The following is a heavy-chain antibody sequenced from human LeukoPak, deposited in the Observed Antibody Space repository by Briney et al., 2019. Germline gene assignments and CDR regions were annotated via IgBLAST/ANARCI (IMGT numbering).Heavy chain of an antibody. D-gene: IGHD5-18*01. V-gene: IGHV4-61*08. CDR1: GGSISRSGYY. J-gene: IGHJ5*02. Sequence: PSETLSLTCTVSGGSISRSGYYWIWIRQPPGKGLEWIGYIYYSGSTNYNPSLKSRVTISVDTSKNQFSLKLSSVTAADTAVYYCATNLPGYSYGYWVAWGQGTLVTVSS. CDR2: IYYSGST. CDR3: ATNLPGYSYGYWVA.